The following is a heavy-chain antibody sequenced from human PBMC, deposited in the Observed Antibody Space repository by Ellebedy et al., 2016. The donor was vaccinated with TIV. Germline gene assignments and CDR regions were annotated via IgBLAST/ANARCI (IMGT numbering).Heavy chain of an antibody. J-gene: IGHJ4*02. CDR1: GFTVSSNY. V-gene: IGHV3-66*01. Sequence: GESLKISCAASGFTVSSNYMSWVRQAPGKGLECVSVIYYGGSTYYADSVKGRFTISRDNSKSTLYLQMNSLRAEDTAVYYCARDRDSHDNSGSLGYWGQGTLVTVSS. CDR2: IYYGGST. D-gene: IGHD3-22*01. CDR3: ARDRDSHDNSGSLGY.